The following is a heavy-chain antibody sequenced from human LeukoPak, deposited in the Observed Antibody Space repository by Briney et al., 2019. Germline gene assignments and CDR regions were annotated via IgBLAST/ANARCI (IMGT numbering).Heavy chain of an antibody. CDR2: MNPNSGNT. Sequence: ASVKVSCKASGYTFTSYGINWVRQATGQGLEWMGWMNPNSGNTGYAQKFQGRVTMTRNTSISTAYMELSSLRSEDTAVYYCARGQDDAFYYYYGMDVWGQGTTVTVSS. D-gene: IGHD1-1*01. V-gene: IGHV1-8*02. J-gene: IGHJ6*02. CDR3: ARGQDDAFYYYYGMDV. CDR1: GYTFTSYG.